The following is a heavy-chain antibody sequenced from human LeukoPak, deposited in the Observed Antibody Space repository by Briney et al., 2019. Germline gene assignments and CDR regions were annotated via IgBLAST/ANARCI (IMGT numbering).Heavy chain of an antibody. Sequence: SETLSLTCTVSGGSISSYYWSWIRQPPGKGLEWIGYIYYSGSTNYNPSLKSRVTISVDTSKNQFSLKLSSVTAADTALYYCAKDLTHQRWLPYHWGQGTLVTVSS. J-gene: IGHJ5*02. V-gene: IGHV4-59*01. CDR2: IYYSGST. D-gene: IGHD5-24*01. CDR3: AKDLTHQRWLPYH. CDR1: GGSISSYY.